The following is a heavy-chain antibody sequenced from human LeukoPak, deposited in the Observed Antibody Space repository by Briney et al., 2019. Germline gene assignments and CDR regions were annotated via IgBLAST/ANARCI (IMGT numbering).Heavy chain of an antibody. Sequence: GGSLRLSCAVSGFTFSSYDMNWVRQAPGKGLEWVSCLSGSSDSTYYTYSVKGRFTISRDNSKNTLYLQMDSLRAEDTAVYYCAHASPAGFYSALDYWGQGSLVTVSS. CDR3: AHASPAGFYSALDY. CDR1: GFTFSSYD. CDR2: LSGSSDST. J-gene: IGHJ4*02. V-gene: IGHV3-23*01. D-gene: IGHD2-15*01.